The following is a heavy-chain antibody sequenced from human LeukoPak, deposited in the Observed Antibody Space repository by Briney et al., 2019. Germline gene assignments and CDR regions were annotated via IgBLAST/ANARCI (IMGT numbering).Heavy chain of an antibody. V-gene: IGHV3-7*01. J-gene: IGHJ4*02. Sequence: GGSLRLSCAASGFTVSSNYMSWVCQAPGKGLEWVANIKQDGSEKYYVDSVKGRFTISRDNAKNSLYLQMNSLRAEDTAVYYCARGCSGGSCYPYFDYWGQGTLVTVSS. CDR3: ARGCSGGSCYPYFDY. D-gene: IGHD2-15*01. CDR1: GFTVSSNY. CDR2: IKQDGSEK.